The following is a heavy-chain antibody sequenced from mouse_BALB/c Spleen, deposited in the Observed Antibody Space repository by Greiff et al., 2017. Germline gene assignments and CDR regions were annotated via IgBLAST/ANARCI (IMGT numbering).Heavy chain of an antibody. CDR1: GYTFTDYA. CDR2: ISTYYGNT. Sequence: QVQLKQSGPELVRPGVSVKISCKGSGYTFTDYAMHWVKQSHAKSLEWIGFISTYYGNTNYNQKFKGKATMTVDKSSSTAYMELARLTSEDSAIYYCARGRGNYVNDAMDYWGQGTTGTVAS. J-gene: IGHJ4*01. D-gene: IGHD2-1*01. V-gene: IGHV1-67*01. CDR3: ARGRGNYVNDAMDY.